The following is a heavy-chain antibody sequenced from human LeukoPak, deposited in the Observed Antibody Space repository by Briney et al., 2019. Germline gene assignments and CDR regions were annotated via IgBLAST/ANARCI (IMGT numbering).Heavy chain of an antibody. J-gene: IGHJ3*02. CDR1: GGSISSSSYY. Sequence: SETLSLTCTVSGGSISSSSYYWGWIRQPPGKGLEWIGSIYYSGSTYYNPSLKSRVTISVDTSKNQFSLKLSSVTAADTAVYYCARPSGQQQLVLGYDAFDIWGQGTMVTVSS. V-gene: IGHV4-39*01. D-gene: IGHD6-13*01. CDR3: ARPSGQQQLVLGYDAFDI. CDR2: IYYSGST.